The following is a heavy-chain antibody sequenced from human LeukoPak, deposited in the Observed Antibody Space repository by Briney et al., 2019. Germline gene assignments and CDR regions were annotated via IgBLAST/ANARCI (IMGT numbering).Heavy chain of an antibody. CDR1: GGTFSSYA. D-gene: IGHD4-17*01. V-gene: IGHV1-69*05. CDR3: AREDFHDDYGDYPFDY. Sequence: SVTVSFKSSGGTFSSYAISWVRNAPGQGLELMGRIIPIFGTANYAQKFQGRVTITTDESTRTAYMALSSLRTEDSAVYYRAREDFHDDYGDYPFDYWGQGTLVTVSS. J-gene: IGHJ4*02. CDR2: IIPIFGTA.